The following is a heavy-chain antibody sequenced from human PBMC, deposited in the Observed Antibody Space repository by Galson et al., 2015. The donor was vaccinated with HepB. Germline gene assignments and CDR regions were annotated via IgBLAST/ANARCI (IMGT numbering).Heavy chain of an antibody. CDR3: AREGVTTTYIDY. CDR1: GFSFGSYW. CDR2: ISTDGNSK. J-gene: IGHJ4*02. D-gene: IGHD4-17*01. V-gene: IGHV3-74*03. Sequence: SLRLSCAASGFSFGSYWMHWVRQAPGKGLVWVSRISTDGNSKKYADSGRGRFTISRDNAKNTLYLQMNSLRGEDTAVYYCAREGVTTTYIDYWGRGTLVTVSS.